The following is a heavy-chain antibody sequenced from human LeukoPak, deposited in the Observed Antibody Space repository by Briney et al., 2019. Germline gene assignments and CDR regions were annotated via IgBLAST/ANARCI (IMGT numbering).Heavy chain of an antibody. Sequence: GGSLRLSCAAFGFTFDDYAMHWVRQAPGKGLEWVSGISWNSGSIGYADSVKGRFTISRDNAKNSLYLQMNSLRAEDTALYYCARDYGFDSLDYWGQGTLVTVSS. D-gene: IGHD3-9*01. CDR3: ARDYGFDSLDY. CDR2: ISWNSGSI. V-gene: IGHV3-9*01. CDR1: GFTFDDYA. J-gene: IGHJ4*02.